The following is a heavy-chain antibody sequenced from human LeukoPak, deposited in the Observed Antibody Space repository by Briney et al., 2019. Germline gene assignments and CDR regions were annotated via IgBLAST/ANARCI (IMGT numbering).Heavy chain of an antibody. D-gene: IGHD3-9*01. V-gene: IGHV1-18*04. CDR2: ISAYNGNT. J-gene: IGHJ4*02. CDR1: GYTFTSYY. CDR3: ATEYYDILTGYRPFDY. Sequence: GASVKVSCKASGYTFTSYYMHWVRQAPGQGLEWMDWISAYNGNTNYAQKLQGRVTMTTDTSTSTAYMELRSLRSDDTAVYYCATEYYDILTGYRPFDYWGQGTLVTVSS.